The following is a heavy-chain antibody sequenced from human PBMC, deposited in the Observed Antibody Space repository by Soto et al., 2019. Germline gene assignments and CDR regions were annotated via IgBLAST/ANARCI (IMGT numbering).Heavy chain of an antibody. CDR2: IYYTGST. D-gene: IGHD6-19*01. Sequence: SETLSRTCTVSGGSISSGGYYWSWIRQHTGKGLEWIGNIYYTGSTHYDPSLKSRITISLDTSKNQFSLKLNSVTAADTAVYYCAGGQDSSGWYDGHYYYYGMDVWGQGTTVTVS. CDR3: AGGQDSSGWYDGHYYYYGMDV. CDR1: GGSISSGGYY. V-gene: IGHV4-31*03. J-gene: IGHJ6*02.